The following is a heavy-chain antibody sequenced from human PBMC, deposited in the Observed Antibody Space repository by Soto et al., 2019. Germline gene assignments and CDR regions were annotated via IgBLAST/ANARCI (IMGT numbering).Heavy chain of an antibody. CDR3: ASELVNDSSGYYASSFDY. CDR1: GGTFSSYA. J-gene: IGHJ4*02. CDR2: IIPIFGTA. V-gene: IGHV1-69*13. Sequence: VASVKVSCKASGGTFSSYAISWVRQAPGQGLEWMGGIIPIFGTANYAQKFQGRVTITADESTSTAYMELSSLRSEDTAVYYCASELVNDSSGYYASSFDYWGQGTLVTVSS. D-gene: IGHD3-22*01.